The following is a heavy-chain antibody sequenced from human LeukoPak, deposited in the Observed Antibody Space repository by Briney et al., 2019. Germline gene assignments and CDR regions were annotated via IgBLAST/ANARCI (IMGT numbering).Heavy chain of an antibody. CDR1: GYTFTGYY. Sequence: ASVKVSCKASGYTFTGYYMHWVRQAPGQGLEWMGWINPNSGGTNYAQKFQGRVTMTRDTSISTAYMELSRLGSDDTAVYYCARGGPYYDILTGYDNNWFDPWGQGTLVTVSS. D-gene: IGHD3-9*01. CDR3: ARGGPYYDILTGYDNNWFDP. V-gene: IGHV1-2*02. J-gene: IGHJ5*02. CDR2: INPNSGGT.